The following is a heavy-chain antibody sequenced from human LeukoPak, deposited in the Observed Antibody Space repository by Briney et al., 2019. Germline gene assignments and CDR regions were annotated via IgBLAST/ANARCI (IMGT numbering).Heavy chain of an antibody. CDR2: ISSSSSYI. J-gene: IGHJ4*02. CDR3: ARDLIDIVATMGDY. CDR1: GFTFSSYS. Sequence: KPGGSLRLSCAASGFTFSSYSMNWVRQAPGKGLEWVSSISSSSSYIYYADSVKGRFTISRDNAKNSLYLQMNSLRAEDTAVYYCARDLIDIVATMGDYWGQGTLVTVSS. D-gene: IGHD5-12*01. V-gene: IGHV3-21*01.